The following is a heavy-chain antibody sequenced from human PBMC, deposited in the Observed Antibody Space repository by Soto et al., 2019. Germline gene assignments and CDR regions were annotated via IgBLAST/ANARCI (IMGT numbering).Heavy chain of an antibody. CDR1: GYSISSSNW. V-gene: IGHV4-28*01. CDR2: IYYSGTT. Sequence: QVQLQESGPGLVKPSDTLSLTCAVSGYSISSSNWWGWIRQPPGKGLEWIGYIYYSGTTYYNPSLKSRGTMSVDTSKNQFSLKLTSVTAVDTAVDYCARREIQGPIDYWGQGTLVTVSS. J-gene: IGHJ4*02. CDR3: ARREIQGPIDY. D-gene: IGHD1-26*01.